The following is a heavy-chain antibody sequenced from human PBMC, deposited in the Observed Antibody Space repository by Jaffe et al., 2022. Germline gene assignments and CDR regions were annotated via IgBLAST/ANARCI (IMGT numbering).Heavy chain of an antibody. V-gene: IGHV3-48*01. CDR2: ISSSSSTI. D-gene: IGHD6-13*01. Sequence: EVQLVESGGGLVQPGGSLRLSCAASGFTFSSYSMNWVRQAPGKGLEWVSYISSSSSTIYYADSVKGRFTISRDNAKNSLYLQMNSLRAEDTAVYYCAREMSNIAAAGSKYYYYYYMDVWGKGTTVTVSS. J-gene: IGHJ6*03. CDR3: AREMSNIAAAGSKYYYYYYMDV. CDR1: GFTFSSYS.